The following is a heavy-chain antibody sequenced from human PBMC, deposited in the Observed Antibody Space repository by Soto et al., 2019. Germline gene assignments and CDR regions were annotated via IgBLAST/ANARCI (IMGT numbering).Heavy chain of an antibody. CDR3: ARVRITSFGVVISSWGFFDY. CDR2: ISAYNGNT. J-gene: IGHJ4*02. CDR1: GYTFTSYG. Sequence: QVQLVQSGAEVKKPGASVKVSCKASGYTFTSYGISWVRQAPGQGLEWMGWISAYNGNTNYAQKLQGRGTMTTDTSRSTAYMELRSVRSDDTAVYYCARVRITSFGVVISSWGFFDYWGQGTLVTVSS. D-gene: IGHD3-3*01. V-gene: IGHV1-18*01.